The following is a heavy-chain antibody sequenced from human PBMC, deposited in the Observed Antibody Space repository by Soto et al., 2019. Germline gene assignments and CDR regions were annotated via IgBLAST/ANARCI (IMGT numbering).Heavy chain of an antibody. Sequence: PGGSLRLSCAASGFTFSSYAMHWVRQAPGKGLEWVAVISYDGSNKYYADSVKGRFTISRDNSKNTLYLQMNGLRAEDTAVYYCAREAGYVANYYYYGMDVWGQGTTVTVSS. CDR1: GFTFSSYA. D-gene: IGHD5-12*01. V-gene: IGHV3-30-3*01. J-gene: IGHJ6*02. CDR2: ISYDGSNK. CDR3: AREAGYVANYYYYGMDV.